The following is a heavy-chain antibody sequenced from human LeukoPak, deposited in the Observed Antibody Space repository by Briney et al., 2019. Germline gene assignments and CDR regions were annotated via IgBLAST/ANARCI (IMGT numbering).Heavy chain of an antibody. CDR3: ARGVEPLAANTLAY. D-gene: IGHD1-14*01. CDR2: LYSDGNT. CDR1: GFTVITND. Sequence: PGGSLRLSCAASGFTVITNDMTWVRQAPGKGLEWVSVLYSDGNTKYADSVQGRFTISRDNSKNTLYLEMNSLSPDDTAVYYCARGVEPLAANTLAYWGQGTLVTVSS. V-gene: IGHV3-53*01. J-gene: IGHJ4*02.